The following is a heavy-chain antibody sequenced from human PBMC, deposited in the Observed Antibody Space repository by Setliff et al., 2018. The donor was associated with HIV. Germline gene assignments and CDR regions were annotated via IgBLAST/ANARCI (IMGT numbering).Heavy chain of an antibody. CDR3: AKGSGFYDY. CDR2: MYDGGTT. J-gene: IGHJ4*02. V-gene: IGHV3-53*01. D-gene: IGHD3-22*01. Sequence: SLRLSCAVSGFTVSDNYMTWVRQAPGKRLEWVALMYDGGTTHYSDSVKGRFTISRDISKNTLDLQMNSLRVDDTAVYYCAKGSGFYDYWGQGTLVTVSS. CDR1: GFTVSDNY.